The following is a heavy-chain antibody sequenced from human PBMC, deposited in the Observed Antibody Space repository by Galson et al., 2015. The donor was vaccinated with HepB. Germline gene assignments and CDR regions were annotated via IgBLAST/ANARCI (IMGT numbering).Heavy chain of an antibody. Sequence: SVKVSCKASGGTFSSYAISWVRRAPGQGLEWMGGIIPIFGTANYAQKFQGRVTITADKSTSTAYMELSSLRSEDTAVYYCARDLRVGNRLERRTHDAFDIWGQGTMVTVSS. D-gene: IGHD1-1*01. J-gene: IGHJ3*02. CDR3: ARDLRVGNRLERRTHDAFDI. V-gene: IGHV1-69*06. CDR1: GGTFSSYA. CDR2: IIPIFGTA.